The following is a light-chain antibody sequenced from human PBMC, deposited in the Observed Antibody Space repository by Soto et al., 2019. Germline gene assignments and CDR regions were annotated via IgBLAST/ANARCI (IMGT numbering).Light chain of an antibody. Sequence: QSVLSQPASVSGSPGQSITISCTGTSSDVGGYEYVSWYQHQPDKAPKLIIYDVTNRPSGVSTRFSGSKSGNTASLTISGIQTEDLVDYYCCQYEGHYTYYVLGTGINVA. CDR3: CQYEGHYTYYV. J-gene: IGLJ1*01. CDR2: DVT. V-gene: IGLV2-14*01. CDR1: SSDVGGYEY.